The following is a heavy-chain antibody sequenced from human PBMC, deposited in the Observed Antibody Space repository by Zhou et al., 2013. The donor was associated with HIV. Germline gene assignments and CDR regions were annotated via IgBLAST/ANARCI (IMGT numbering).Heavy chain of an antibody. CDR3: GRGPYYSNTPGGPLDI. Sequence: QVQLVQSGAEVKRPGSSVKVSCKASGGTFSNYAISWVRQAPGQGLEWMGTIIPFFGVPNYAQKFQGRVTITADKSTSTSYLELRSLRSEDTALYYCGRGPYYSNTPGGPLDIWGQGTWVTISS. CDR1: GGTFSNYA. J-gene: IGHJ3*02. CDR2: IIPFFGVP. D-gene: IGHD1-26*01. V-gene: IGHV1-69*04.